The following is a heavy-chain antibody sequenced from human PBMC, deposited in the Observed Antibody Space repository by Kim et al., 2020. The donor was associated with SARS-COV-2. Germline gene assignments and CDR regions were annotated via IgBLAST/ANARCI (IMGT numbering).Heavy chain of an antibody. J-gene: IGHJ4*02. V-gene: IGHV3-23*01. Sequence: GGSLRLSCAASGFTFSSYAMSWVRQAPGKGLEWVSAISGSGGSTYYADSVKGRFTISRDNSKNTLYLQMDSLRAEDTAVYYCAKDPLAAAAKRGFDYWGQGTLVTVSS. CDR1: GFTFSSYA. D-gene: IGHD6-13*01. CDR3: AKDPLAAAAKRGFDY. CDR2: ISGSGGST.